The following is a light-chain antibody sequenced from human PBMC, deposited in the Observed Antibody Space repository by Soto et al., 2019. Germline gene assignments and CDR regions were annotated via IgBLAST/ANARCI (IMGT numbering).Light chain of an antibody. V-gene: IGKV1-39*01. CDR3: QQSYSTPWT. Sequence: DIQMTQSPSSLSASVGDRVTITCRASQSISSYLNWYQQKPGKAPKLLIYAAYSLQSGVPSRFSGSGSGTEFTLTISRLQPEDIATYYCQQSYSTPWTFGQGTKVEIK. J-gene: IGKJ1*01. CDR1: QSISSY. CDR2: AAY.